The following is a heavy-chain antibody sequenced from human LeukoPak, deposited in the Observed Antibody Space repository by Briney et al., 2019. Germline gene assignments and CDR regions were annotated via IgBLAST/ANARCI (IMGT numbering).Heavy chain of an antibody. V-gene: IGHV1-18*01. D-gene: IGHD6-13*01. J-gene: IGHJ4*02. CDR3: ARDSDSLDSSSFYFYFNY. Sequence: GASVKVSCKASGYTFTSYGISWVRQAPGQGLEWMGWISAYNGNSNYAQKLQGRVTMTTDTSTSTAYMELRSLRSDDTAVYYCARDSDSLDSSSFYFYFNYWGQGTLVTVSS. CDR2: ISAYNGNS. CDR1: GYTFTSYG.